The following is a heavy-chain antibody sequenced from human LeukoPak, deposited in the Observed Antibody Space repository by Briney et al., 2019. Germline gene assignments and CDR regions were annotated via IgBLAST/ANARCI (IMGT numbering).Heavy chain of an antibody. Sequence: SETLFLTCTVSGDSINSYYWSWIRQPPGKGLEWIAYIYYSGNTNYNPSLKSRVTISVDTSKNQFSLKLSSVTAADTAVYYCARAGSGYSFDIWGQGTVVTVSS. CDR3: ARAGSGYSFDI. V-gene: IGHV4-59*01. CDR2: IYYSGNT. D-gene: IGHD3-22*01. J-gene: IGHJ3*02. CDR1: GDSINSYY.